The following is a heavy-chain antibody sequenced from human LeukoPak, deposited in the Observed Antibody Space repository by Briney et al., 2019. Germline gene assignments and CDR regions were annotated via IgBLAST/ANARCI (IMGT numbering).Heavy chain of an antibody. CDR2: ISVYNGNT. CDR3: ARIAADGSGTNHY. CDR1: GYIFSSYG. V-gene: IGHV1-18*01. D-gene: IGHD3-10*01. J-gene: IGHJ4*02. Sequence: GASVKVSCKASGYIFSSYGITWVRQAPGQGLEWMGWISVYNGNTKSAQNLQGRVIMTTDTSTNTAYMELTSLRSDDTAVYYCARIAADGSGTNHYRGQGTQVTVSS.